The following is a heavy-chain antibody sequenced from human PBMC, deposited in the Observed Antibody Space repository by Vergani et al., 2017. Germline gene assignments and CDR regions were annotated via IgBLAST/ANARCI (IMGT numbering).Heavy chain of an antibody. CDR3: ARDHPRGYSYGIGY. V-gene: IGHV3-21*01. CDR1: GFTFSSYS. D-gene: IGHD5-18*01. CDR2: ISSSSSYI. Sequence: VQLVESGGGLVKPGGSLRLSCAASGFTFSSYSMNWVRQAPGKGLEWVSSISSSSSYIYYADSVKGRFTISRDNAKNSLYLQMNSLRAEDTAVYYCARDHPRGYSYGIGYWGQGTLVTVSS. J-gene: IGHJ4*02.